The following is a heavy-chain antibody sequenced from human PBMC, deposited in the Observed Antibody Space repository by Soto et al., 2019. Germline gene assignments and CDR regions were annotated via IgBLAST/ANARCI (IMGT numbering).Heavy chain of an antibody. J-gene: IGHJ6*02. CDR2: IKRKIDGEAT. D-gene: IGHD2-15*01. CDR3: TTGSVEGV. CDR1: GFSFSNAW. Sequence: EVQLVESGGGLVQPGGSLRLSCAASGFSFSNAWMNWVRQAPGKGLEWVGRIKRKIDGEATDYAGPVKGRFTVFRDDSKSALYLQMNRLKGDDTAVYYCTTGSVEGVWGQGTTVTVS. V-gene: IGHV3-15*07.